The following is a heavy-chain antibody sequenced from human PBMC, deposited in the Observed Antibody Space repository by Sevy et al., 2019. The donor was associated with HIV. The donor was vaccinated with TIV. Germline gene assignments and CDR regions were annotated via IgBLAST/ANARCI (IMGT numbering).Heavy chain of an antibody. CDR2: FSYDEITK. D-gene: IGHD2-2*01. CDR3: LRYCSSSNCRFAY. CDR1: RFSFRNYA. Sequence: GGCLRLSCSASRFSFRNYAMHWVRQTPGKGLEWVATFSYDEITKSYADSVKGRFTISRDNSMNTLYLEMNSLGPDDTSQYFCLRYCSSSNCRFAYWGQGTLVTVSS. J-gene: IGHJ4*02. V-gene: IGHV3-30*04.